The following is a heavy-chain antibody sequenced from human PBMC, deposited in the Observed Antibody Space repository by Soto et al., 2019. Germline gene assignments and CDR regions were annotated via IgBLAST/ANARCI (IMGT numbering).Heavy chain of an antibody. D-gene: IGHD6-13*01. CDR3: ARAVSSSFAFDI. CDR1: GYTFTSYY. CDR2: INPSGGST. Sequence: QVQLVQSGAEVKKPGASVKVSCKASGYTFTSYYMHWVRQAPGQGLEGMGIINPSGGSTSYAQKFQCRVNMTRDTSPSTVYMELSSLRSEDTAVYYCARAVSSSFAFDIWGQGTMVTVAS. J-gene: IGHJ3*02. V-gene: IGHV1-46*01.